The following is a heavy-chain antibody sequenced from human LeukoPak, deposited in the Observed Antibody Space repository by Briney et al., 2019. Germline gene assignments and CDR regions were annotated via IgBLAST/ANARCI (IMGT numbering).Heavy chain of an antibody. CDR2: ISWDGGST. CDR3: AKDGSPYSGSYFGYYYYYMDV. CDR1: GFTFDDYA. D-gene: IGHD1-26*01. J-gene: IGHJ6*03. Sequence: GGSLRLSCAASGFTFDDYAMHWVRQAPGKGLEWVSLISWDGGSTYYADSVKGRFTISRDNSKNSLYLQMNSLRAEDTALYYCAKDGSPYSGSYFGYYYYYMDVWGKGTTVTVSS. V-gene: IGHV3-43D*03.